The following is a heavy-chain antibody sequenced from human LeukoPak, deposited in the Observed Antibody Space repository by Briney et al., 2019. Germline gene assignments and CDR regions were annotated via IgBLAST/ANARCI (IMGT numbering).Heavy chain of an antibody. Sequence: TSETLSLTCTVSGGSISSYYWSWIRQPPGKGLEWIGYIYYGGSTNYNPSLKSRVTISVDTSKNQFSLKLSSVTAADTAVYYCARDRMGSGWYSDYFDYWGQGTLVTVSS. CDR3: ARDRMGSGWYSDYFDY. D-gene: IGHD6-19*01. CDR2: IYYGGST. J-gene: IGHJ4*02. CDR1: GGSISSYY. V-gene: IGHV4-59*01.